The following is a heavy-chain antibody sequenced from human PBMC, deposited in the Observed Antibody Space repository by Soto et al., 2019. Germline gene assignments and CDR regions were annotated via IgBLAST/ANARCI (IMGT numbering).Heavy chain of an antibody. V-gene: IGHV4-59*01. D-gene: IGHD2-15*01. J-gene: IGHJ6*02. CDR3: AREGVVVVAATYYYYAMDV. CDR2: IYYSGST. CDR1: GGSISSYY. Sequence: QVQLQESGPGLVKPSETLSLTCTVSGGSISSYYWSWIRQPPGKGLEWIGYIYYSGSTNYNPSLKSRVTISVDTSKNQFSLKLSSVTAADTAVYYCAREGVVVVAATYYYYAMDVWGQGTTVTVSS.